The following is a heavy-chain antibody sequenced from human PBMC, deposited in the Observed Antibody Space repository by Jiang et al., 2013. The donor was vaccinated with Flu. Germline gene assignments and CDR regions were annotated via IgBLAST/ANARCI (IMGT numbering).Heavy chain of an antibody. CDR1: GNRFMNYW. J-gene: IGHJ4*02. CDR3: ALAIDGNFYFDY. CDR2: MHPGYSDI. D-gene: IGHD3-3*02. V-gene: IGHV5-51*01. Sequence: GAEVKKPGESLKISCEGSGNRFMNYWIGWVRQTPGEGLEWMGIMHPGYSDIRYSPSFQGQVTLSADKSINTAYLQWSRLQASDTAMYYCALAIDGNFYFDYWGQGTLVTVSS.